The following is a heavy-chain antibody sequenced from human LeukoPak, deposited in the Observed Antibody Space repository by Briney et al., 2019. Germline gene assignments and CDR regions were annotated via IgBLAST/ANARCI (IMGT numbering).Heavy chain of an antibody. V-gene: IGHV1-18*01. D-gene: IGHD3-22*01. Sequence: ASVTVSCKASGYTFTSYGISWMRQAPGQGLEWMGWISAYNDNTNYAQKLQGRVIMTTDTSTSTAYMELRSLRSDDTAVYYCARDRQVWENYYDTLDFWGQGTLVTVSS. CDR2: ISAYNDNT. CDR3: ARDRQVWENYYDTLDF. CDR1: GYTFTSYG. J-gene: IGHJ4*02.